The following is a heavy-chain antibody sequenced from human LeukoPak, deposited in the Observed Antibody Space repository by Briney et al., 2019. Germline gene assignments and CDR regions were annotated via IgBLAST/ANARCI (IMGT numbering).Heavy chain of an antibody. J-gene: IGHJ4*02. CDR2: IIPILGIA. CDR3: ARDEAYCGGDCYAVGY. Sequence: SVTVSCKASGGTFSSYAISWVRQAPGQGLEWMGRIIPILGIANYAQKFQGRVTITADKSTSTAYMELSSLRSEDTAVYYCARDEAYCGGDCYAVGYWGQGTLV. CDR1: GGTFSSYA. V-gene: IGHV1-69*04. D-gene: IGHD2-21*02.